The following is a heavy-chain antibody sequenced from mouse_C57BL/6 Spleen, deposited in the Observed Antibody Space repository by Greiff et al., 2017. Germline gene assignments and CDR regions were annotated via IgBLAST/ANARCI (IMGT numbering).Heavy chain of an antibody. CDR3: ASQGAYYSIYFDV. CDR2: IYPRDGST. J-gene: IGHJ1*03. Sequence: VKLLESDAELVKPGASVKISCKVSGYTFTDHTIHWMKQRPEQGLEWIGYIYPRDGSTKYNEKIKGKATLTADKSSSTAYMQLNSLTSEDSAVYFCASQGAYYSIYFDVWGTGTTVTVSS. V-gene: IGHV1-78*01. CDR1: GYTFTDHT. D-gene: IGHD2-5*01.